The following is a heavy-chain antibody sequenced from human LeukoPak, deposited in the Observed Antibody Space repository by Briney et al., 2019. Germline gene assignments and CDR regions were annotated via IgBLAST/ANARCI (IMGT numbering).Heavy chain of an antibody. J-gene: IGHJ4*02. CDR2: INHSGST. D-gene: IGHD6-13*01. CDR1: GGSISSGSYY. CDR3: ARDHEAAAGDY. Sequence: SETLSLTCTVSGGSISSGSYYWSWIRQPPGKGLEWIGEINHSGSTNYNPSLKSRVTISVDTSKNQFSLKLSSVTAADTAVYYCARDHEAAAGDYWGQGTLVTVSS. V-gene: IGHV4-39*07.